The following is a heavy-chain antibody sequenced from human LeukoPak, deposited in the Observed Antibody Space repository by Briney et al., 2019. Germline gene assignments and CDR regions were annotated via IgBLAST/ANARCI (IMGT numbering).Heavy chain of an antibody. J-gene: IGHJ4*02. CDR1: GFTFTKYW. Sequence: GGSLRLSCAASGFTFTKYWMTWVRQAPGKGLEWVGNIKRDGSDKNYMDSVKGRFTISRDNTKNSVYLQMSGLRAEETAVYYCAREVWGPEFWGQGTLVTVSS. V-gene: IGHV3-7*01. CDR3: AREVWGPEF. CDR2: IKRDGSDK. D-gene: IGHD1-14*01.